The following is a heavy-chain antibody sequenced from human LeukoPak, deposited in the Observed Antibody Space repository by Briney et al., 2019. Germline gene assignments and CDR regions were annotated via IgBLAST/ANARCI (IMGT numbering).Heavy chain of an antibody. Sequence: GGSLRLSCAASGFTVRSNYMTWVRQAPGKGLEWVSVIYSGGSTYYANSVKGRFTISRDNSKNTLYLQMNSLRPEDTAIYYCARDDVASVFNYWGQGTLVTVSS. CDR2: IYSGGST. CDR1: GFTVRSNY. CDR3: ARDDVASVFNY. J-gene: IGHJ4*02. D-gene: IGHD3-16*01. V-gene: IGHV3-66*02.